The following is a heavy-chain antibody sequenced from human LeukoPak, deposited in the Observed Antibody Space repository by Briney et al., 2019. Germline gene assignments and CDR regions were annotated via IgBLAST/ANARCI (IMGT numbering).Heavy chain of an antibody. CDR2: IKKDGSEK. CDR3: VKDAGTA. J-gene: IGHJ5*02. V-gene: IGHV3-7*01. CDR1: GFTFSNNW. Sequence: GGSLRLSCAASGFTFSNNWMSWVRQAPGRGLECVANIKKDGSEKFYINSVKGRFTISRDNAKNSLYLQMNSLRDEDTALYYCVKDAGTAWGQGTLVTVST. D-gene: IGHD2-8*02.